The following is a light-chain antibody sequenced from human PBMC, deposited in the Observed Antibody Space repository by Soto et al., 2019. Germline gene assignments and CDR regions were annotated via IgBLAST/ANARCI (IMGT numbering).Light chain of an antibody. CDR1: QDIKKY. J-gene: IGKJ3*01. CDR3: QQYDNIPLT. CDR2: ETS. V-gene: IGKV1-33*01. Sequence: DIQMTQSPSSLSASVGDRVIITCQASQDIKKYLNWYQQKPGKAPKLLIYETSNLETGVPSRFSGSGSGTDFTFTISTLQSEDLATDYCQQYDNIPLTFGPGTKVEIK.